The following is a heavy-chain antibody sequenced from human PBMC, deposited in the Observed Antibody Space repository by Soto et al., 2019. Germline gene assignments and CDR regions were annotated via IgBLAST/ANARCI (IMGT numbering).Heavy chain of an antibody. CDR2: IYYNGST. CDR3: ATDEYFGSEIYFYYYGMDV. CDR1: GGSISIGGYF. J-gene: IGHJ6*02. D-gene: IGHD3-10*01. Sequence: QVQLQESGPGLVKPSQTLSLTCTVSGGSISIGGYFWSWIRQYPGKGLEWIGHIYYNGSTYCNPSLKSRVTISIDTSKNQFSLRLTSVTAADMAVYYCATDEYFGSEIYFYYYGMDVWGQGTTVTVSS. V-gene: IGHV4-31*03.